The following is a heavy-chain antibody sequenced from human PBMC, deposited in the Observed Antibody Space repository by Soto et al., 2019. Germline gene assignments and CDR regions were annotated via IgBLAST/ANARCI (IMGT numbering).Heavy chain of an antibody. Sequence: PSETLSLTCTFSGFNISSYYWSWIRQPPGKGLEWIGYIYYSGSTNYNPSLKSRVTISVDTSKNQFSLKLSSVTAADTAVYYCARLDYDSSGYYYYYGMDVWGQGTTVTVSS. D-gene: IGHD3-22*01. J-gene: IGHJ6*02. V-gene: IGHV4-59*08. CDR2: IYYSGST. CDR3: ARLDYDSSGYYYYYGMDV. CDR1: GFNISSYY.